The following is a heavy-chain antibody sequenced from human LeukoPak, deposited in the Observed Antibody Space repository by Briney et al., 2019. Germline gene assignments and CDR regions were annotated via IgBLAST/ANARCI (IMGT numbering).Heavy chain of an antibody. D-gene: IGHD6-19*01. CDR2: LYGAGST. Sequence: GGSLRLSCAASGLTVSSNYMSWVRQAPGKGLEWVSVLYGAGSTYYADSVKGRFTISRDNSKNTLFLQMNRLRGEDTAVYYCARGGTPGYSTGWIDYWGQGTLVTVSS. V-gene: IGHV3-53*05. J-gene: IGHJ4*02. CDR3: ARGGTPGYSTGWIDY. CDR1: GLTVSSNY.